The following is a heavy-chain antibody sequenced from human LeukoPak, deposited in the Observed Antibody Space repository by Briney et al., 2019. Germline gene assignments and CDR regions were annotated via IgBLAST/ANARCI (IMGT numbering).Heavy chain of an antibody. J-gene: IGHJ5*02. CDR3: ARGASGVYTVTTSWFDP. V-gene: IGHV1-2*02. D-gene: IGHD4-17*01. CDR2: INPNSGGT. CDR1: GYTFTVYY. Sequence: ASVKVSCKASGYTFTVYYMHWVRQAPGQGLEWMGWINPNSGGTNYAQKFQGRVTMTRDTSISTAYMELSRLRSDDTAVYYCARGASGVYTVTTSWFDPWGQGTLVTVSS.